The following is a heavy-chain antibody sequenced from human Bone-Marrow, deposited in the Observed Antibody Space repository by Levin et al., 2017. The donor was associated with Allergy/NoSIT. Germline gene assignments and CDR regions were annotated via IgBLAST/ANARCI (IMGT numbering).Heavy chain of an antibody. CDR3: AKDTSSWPLDAFDI. CDR2: ISGSGGTT. J-gene: IGHJ3*02. CDR1: GFTFSDYA. D-gene: IGHD6-13*01. Sequence: ESLKISCAASGFTFSDYAMNWVRQAPGKGLEWVSAISGSGGTTYYGASVKGRFTISSDNSKNTLYLQMNSLRAEDTAVYYCAKDTSSWPLDAFDIWGQGTMVTVSS. V-gene: IGHV3-23*01.